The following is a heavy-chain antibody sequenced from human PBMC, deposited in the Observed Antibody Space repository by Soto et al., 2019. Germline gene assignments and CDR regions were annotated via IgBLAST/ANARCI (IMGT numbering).Heavy chain of an antibody. Sequence: ASVKVSCKASGYTFTSYYMHWVRQAPGQGLEWMGIINPSGGSTSYAQKFQGRVTMTRDTSTSTVYMELSSLRSEDTAVYYCARMRPLNYYDSSGYCYSNFVGYYGMDVWGQGTTVTVSS. D-gene: IGHD3-22*01. CDR1: GYTFTSYY. CDR3: ARMRPLNYYDSSGYCYSNFVGYYGMDV. CDR2: INPSGGST. J-gene: IGHJ6*02. V-gene: IGHV1-46*01.